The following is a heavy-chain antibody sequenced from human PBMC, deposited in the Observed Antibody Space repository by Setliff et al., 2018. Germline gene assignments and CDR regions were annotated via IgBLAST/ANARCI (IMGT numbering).Heavy chain of an antibody. Sequence: ASVKVSCKASGYPFSSYAMNWVRQAPGQGLEWMGWINTNTGNPTYAQGFTGRFVFSLDTSVSTTYLQISSLKAEDTAVYYCARGEYTSLPSGVYYHMDVGGKGTTVTVSS. J-gene: IGHJ6*03. CDR2: INTNTGNP. CDR3: ARGEYTSLPSGVYYHMDV. D-gene: IGHD6-6*01. CDR1: GYPFSSYA. V-gene: IGHV7-4-1*02.